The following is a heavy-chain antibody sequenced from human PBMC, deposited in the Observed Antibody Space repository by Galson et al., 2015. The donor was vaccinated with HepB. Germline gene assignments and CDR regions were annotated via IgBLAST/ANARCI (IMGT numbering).Heavy chain of an antibody. CDR3: ARDRDHTGYSSGWNY. CDR1: GFTFSSYS. CDR2: ISSSSSTI. J-gene: IGHJ4*02. V-gene: IGHV3-48*01. D-gene: IGHD6-19*01. Sequence: SLRLSCAASGFTFSSYSMNWVRQAPGKGLEWVSYISSSSSTIYYADSVKGRFTISRGNAKNSLYLQMNSLRAEDTAVYYCARDRDHTGYSSGWNYWGQGTLVTVSS.